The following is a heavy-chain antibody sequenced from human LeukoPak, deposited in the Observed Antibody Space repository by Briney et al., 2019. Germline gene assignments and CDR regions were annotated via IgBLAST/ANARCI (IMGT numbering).Heavy chain of an antibody. V-gene: IGHV1-18*01. J-gene: IGHJ6*02. CDR2: ISAYNGNT. Sequence: RRASVKVSCKASGYTFTSYGISWVRQAPGQGLEWMGWISAYNGNTNYAQKLQGRVTMTTDTSTSTAYMELRSLRSDDTAVYYCARLGGFRYFFYGMDVWGQGTTVTVSS. CDR3: ARLGGFRYFFYGMDV. D-gene: IGHD3-10*01. CDR1: GYTFTSYG.